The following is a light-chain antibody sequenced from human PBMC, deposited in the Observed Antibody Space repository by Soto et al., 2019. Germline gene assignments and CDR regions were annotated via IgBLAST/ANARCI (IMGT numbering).Light chain of an antibody. V-gene: IGKV3-15*01. CDR1: QSVGSN. CDR3: QQYNNWALT. CDR2: VAS. J-gene: IGKJ4*01. Sequence: EIVMTQSPATLSVSPGERATLSCRASQSVGSNLAWYRQKPGQAPRLLIYVASTRATGLPARFSGSGSGTEFALTISSLQSEDFAVYYCQQYNNWALTFGGGTKVEIK.